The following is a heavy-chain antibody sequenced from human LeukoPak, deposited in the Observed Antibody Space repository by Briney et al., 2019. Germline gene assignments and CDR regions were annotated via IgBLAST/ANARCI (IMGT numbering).Heavy chain of an antibody. Sequence: GGSLRLSCAASGFNFRNYWMHWVRQAPGKGLVWVSHINSDGSSTSYADSVKGRFTISRDNAENTLYLQINSLRAEDTAVYYCATDEAATGRLDYWGQGTLVTDSS. CDR1: GFNFRNYW. CDR3: ATDEAATGRLDY. V-gene: IGHV3-74*01. D-gene: IGHD1-1*01. CDR2: INSDGSST. J-gene: IGHJ4*02.